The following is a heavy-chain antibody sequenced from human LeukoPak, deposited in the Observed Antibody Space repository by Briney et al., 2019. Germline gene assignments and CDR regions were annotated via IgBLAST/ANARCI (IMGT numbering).Heavy chain of an antibody. CDR1: GFTFTSSA. J-gene: IGHJ4*02. CDR2: IVVGSGNT. V-gene: IGHV1-58*01. CDR3: AAEGYSSSSGEYYFDY. Sequence: SVKVSCKASGFTFTSSAVQWVRQARGQRLEWIGWIVVGSGNTNYAQKFQERVTITRDMSTSTAYMELSSLRSEGTAVYYCAAEGYSSSSGEYYFDYWGQGTLVTVSS. D-gene: IGHD6-6*01.